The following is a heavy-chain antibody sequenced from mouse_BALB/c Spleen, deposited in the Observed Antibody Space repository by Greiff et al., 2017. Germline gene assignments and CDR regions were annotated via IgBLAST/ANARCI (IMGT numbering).Heavy chain of an antibody. CDR2: INPSNGRT. CDR1: GYTFTSYW. Sequence: QVQLKQPGAELVKPGASVKLSCKASGYTFTSYWMHWVKQRPGQGLEWIGEINPSNGRTNYNEKFKSKATLTVDKSSSTAYMQRSSLTSEDSAVYYCARGGLVVAPYFDYWGQGTTLTVSS. CDR3: ARGGLVVAPYFDY. J-gene: IGHJ2*01. D-gene: IGHD1-1*01. V-gene: IGHV1S81*02.